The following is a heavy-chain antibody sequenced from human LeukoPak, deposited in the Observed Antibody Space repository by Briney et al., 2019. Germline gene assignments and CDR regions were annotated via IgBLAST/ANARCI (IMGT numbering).Heavy chain of an antibody. D-gene: IGHD3-10*01. V-gene: IGHV4-59*11. CDR2: IYYSGST. CDR1: GGSISSHY. Sequence: ETLSLTCAVYGGSISSHYWSWIRQPPGKGLEWIGYIYYSGSTNYNPSLKSRVTISVDTSKNQFSLKLSSVTAADTAVYYCARVVGRRELRWFGELSERSYYFDYWGQGTLVAVSS. J-gene: IGHJ4*02. CDR3: ARVVGRRELRWFGELSERSYYFDY.